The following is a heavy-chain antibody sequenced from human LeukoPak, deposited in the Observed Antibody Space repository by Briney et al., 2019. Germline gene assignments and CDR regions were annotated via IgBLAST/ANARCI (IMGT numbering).Heavy chain of an antibody. Sequence: PSETLSLTCTVSGGSISSSSYYWSWIRQPPGGGLEWIGYIYYISNTNYNPSLKSRVTMSVDPSKNQFSLKLNSVTAADTAVYYCARTQSQSGSYRYYFGYWGQGTLVTVSS. CDR1: GGSISSSSYY. J-gene: IGHJ4*02. CDR2: IYYISNT. CDR3: ARTQSQSGSYRYYFGY. D-gene: IGHD1-26*01. V-gene: IGHV4-61*01.